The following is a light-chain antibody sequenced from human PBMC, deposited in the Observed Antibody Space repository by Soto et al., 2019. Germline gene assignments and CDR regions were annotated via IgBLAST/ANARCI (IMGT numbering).Light chain of an antibody. CDR3: QQYDYSRT. V-gene: IGKV1-5*01. J-gene: IGKJ1*01. Sequence: DIQMTHSPFALYAYVGDSVTITSRASQSIAASLAWYQHKPGEAPQLLIYDVSSLETGVPSRFSGSGSGTEFSLTIRGLQPDDFATYYCQQYDYSRTFGQGTKGDIK. CDR2: DVS. CDR1: QSIAAS.